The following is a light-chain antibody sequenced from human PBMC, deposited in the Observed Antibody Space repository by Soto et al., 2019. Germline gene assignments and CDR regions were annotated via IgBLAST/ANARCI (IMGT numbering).Light chain of an antibody. CDR1: QSISSW. J-gene: IGKJ2*01. CDR3: QQYNSYPYT. Sequence: DIQMTQSPSTLSASVGARVTITCRASQSISSWLAWYQQKPGKAPKLLIYDASSLESRVPSRFSGSGSGTEFTLTISSLQPDDFATYYCQQYNSYPYTFGQGTKVDIK. V-gene: IGKV1-5*01. CDR2: DAS.